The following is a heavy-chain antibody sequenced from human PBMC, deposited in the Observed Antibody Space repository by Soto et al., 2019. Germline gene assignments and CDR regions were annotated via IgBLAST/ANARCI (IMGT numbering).Heavy chain of an antibody. J-gene: IGHJ6*02. CDR3: ARDKGLYDFWSGSPIRYYYYGMDV. CDR1: GGSISSGGYP. D-gene: IGHD3-3*01. CDR2: IYNSGST. V-gene: IGHV4-30-2*01. Sequence: SETLSLTCAVSGGSISSGGYPWSWIRQPPGKGLEWIGYIYNSGSTYYNPSLKSRVTISVDRSKNQFSLKRSSVNAADKAVYYCARDKGLYDFWSGSPIRYYYYGMDVWGQGTTVTVSS.